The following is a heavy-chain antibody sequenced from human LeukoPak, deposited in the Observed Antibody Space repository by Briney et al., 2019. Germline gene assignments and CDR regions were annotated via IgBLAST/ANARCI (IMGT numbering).Heavy chain of an antibody. CDR2: INHSGST. D-gene: IGHD3-9*01. CDR1: GGSFSGYY. V-gene: IGHV4-34*01. J-gene: IGHJ2*01. Sequence: SETLSLTCAVYGGSFSGYYWSWIRQPPGKGLEWIGEINHSGSTNYNPSLKSRATISVDTSKNQFSLKLSSVTAADTAVYYCARGGSEYYDILTGPQGSWYFDLWGRGTLVTVSS. CDR3: ARGGSEYYDILTGPQGSWYFDL.